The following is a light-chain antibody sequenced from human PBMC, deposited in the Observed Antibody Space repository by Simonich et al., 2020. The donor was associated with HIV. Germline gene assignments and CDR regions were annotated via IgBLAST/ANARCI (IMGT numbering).Light chain of an antibody. CDR3: QQYYSTSGT. CDR1: QSVLYSSNNKNY. V-gene: IGKV4-1*01. J-gene: IGKJ1*01. Sequence: DIVMTQSPDSLAVSLGERATINSKSSQSVLYSSNNKNYLAWHQQKPGQPPKLLIYWASTRESGVPDRFSGSGSGADFTLTISSLQAEDVAVYYCQQYYSTSGTFGQGTKVEIK. CDR2: WAS.